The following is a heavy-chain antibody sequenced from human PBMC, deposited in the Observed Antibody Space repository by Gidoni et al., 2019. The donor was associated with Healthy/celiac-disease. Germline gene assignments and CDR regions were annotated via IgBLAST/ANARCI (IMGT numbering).Heavy chain of an antibody. CDR3: AKVPYCSGGSCFDDAFDI. J-gene: IGHJ3*02. Sequence: QVQLVESGGGVVQPGRSLRLSCAASGFTFSSYGWHWVRQAPGKGLEWVAVISYDGSNKYYADSVKGRFTISRDNSKNTLYLQMNSLRAEDTAVYYCAKVPYCSGGSCFDDAFDIWGQGTMVTVSS. CDR1: GFTFSSYG. V-gene: IGHV3-30*18. D-gene: IGHD2-15*01. CDR2: ISYDGSNK.